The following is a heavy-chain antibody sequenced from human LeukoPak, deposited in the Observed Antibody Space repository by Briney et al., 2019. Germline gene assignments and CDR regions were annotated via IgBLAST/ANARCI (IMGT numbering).Heavy chain of an antibody. CDR3: ARNMVRGYEDAFDI. CDR2: IHHDGSNK. V-gene: IGHV3-30*02. D-gene: IGHD3-10*01. Sequence: GGSLRLSCAASGFTFSSYGMHWVRQAPGKGLDWVAFIHHDGSNKYYADSVRGRFTISRDNSKNTLYLQMNSLRAEDTAVYYCARNMVRGYEDAFDIWGQGTMVTVSS. CDR1: GFTFSSYG. J-gene: IGHJ3*02.